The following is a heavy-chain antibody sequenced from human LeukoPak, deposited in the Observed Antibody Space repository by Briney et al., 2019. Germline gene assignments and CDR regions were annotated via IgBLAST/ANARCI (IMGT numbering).Heavy chain of an antibody. CDR1: GGSISSSSYY. Sequence: PSETLSLTCTVSGGSISSSSYYWGWIRQPPGKGLEWIGSIYYSGSTYYNPSLKSRVTISVDTSKNQFSLKLRSVTAADTAVYYCARQSPGIAVVLYYFDYWGQGTLVTVSS. CDR3: ARQSPGIAVVLYYFDY. CDR2: IYYSGST. J-gene: IGHJ4*02. D-gene: IGHD6-19*01. V-gene: IGHV4-39*01.